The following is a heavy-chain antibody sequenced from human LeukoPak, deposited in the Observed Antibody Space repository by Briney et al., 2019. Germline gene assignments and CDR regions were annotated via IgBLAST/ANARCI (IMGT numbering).Heavy chain of an antibody. Sequence: VSVIRGSGGSTYYADSVKGRFTISRDNSKNTLYLQMNSLRAEDKAVYDYAKDGYCGGDCSIEHWGQGNVLTVSS. V-gene: IGHV3-23*01. CDR3: AKDGYCGGDCSIEH. CDR2: IRGSGGST. J-gene: IGHJ1*01. D-gene: IGHD2-21*02.